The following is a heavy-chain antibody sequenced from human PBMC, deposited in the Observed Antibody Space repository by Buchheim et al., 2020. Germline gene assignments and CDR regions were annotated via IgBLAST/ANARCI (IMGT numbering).Heavy chain of an antibody. CDR1: GFTFSSYA. V-gene: IGHV3-30-3*01. J-gene: IGHJ6*02. CDR2: IPYDGSNK. Sequence: QVQLVESGGGVVQPGRSLRLSCAASGFTFSSYAMHWVRQAPGKGLEWVAVIPYDGSNKYYADSVKGRFTISRDNSKTTLYLQMNSLRAEDTAVYYCARDRAMPSSYYGMDVWGQGTT. CDR3: ARDRAMPSSYYGMDV. D-gene: IGHD2-2*01.